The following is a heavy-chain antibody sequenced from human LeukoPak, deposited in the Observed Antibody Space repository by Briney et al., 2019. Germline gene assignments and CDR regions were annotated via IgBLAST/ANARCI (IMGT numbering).Heavy chain of an antibody. Sequence: GASLRLSCAASGFTFSNCAMSWVRQAPGEGLEWVSAITGSGFDTYHADSVKVRFTISRDNSKTALFLQMNSLRAEDTAVYYCVKGSDAARPYYFDYWGQGTLVTVSS. V-gene: IGHV3-23*01. CDR2: ITGSGFDT. D-gene: IGHD2-2*01. CDR1: GFTFSNCA. J-gene: IGHJ4*02. CDR3: VKGSDAARPYYFDY.